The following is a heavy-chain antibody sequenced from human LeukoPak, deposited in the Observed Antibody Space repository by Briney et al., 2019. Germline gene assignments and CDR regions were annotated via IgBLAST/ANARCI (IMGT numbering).Heavy chain of an antibody. CDR1: GFTFSSYW. Sequence: PGGSLRLSCAASGFTFSSYWMSWVRQAPGKGLEWVANIKQDGSEKYYVDSVKGRFTISRDNAKNSLYLQMNSLRAEDTAVYYCARSRYCSSTSCKYYFDYWGQGTLVTVSS. V-gene: IGHV3-7*03. D-gene: IGHD2-2*01. CDR3: ARSRYCSSTSCKYYFDY. J-gene: IGHJ4*02. CDR2: IKQDGSEK.